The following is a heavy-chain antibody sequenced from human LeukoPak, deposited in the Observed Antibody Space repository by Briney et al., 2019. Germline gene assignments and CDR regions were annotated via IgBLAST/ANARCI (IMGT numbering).Heavy chain of an antibody. CDR1: GYTLTELS. CDR2: FDPEDGET. D-gene: IGHD3-3*01. J-gene: IGHJ4*02. Sequence: ASVTVSCKVSGYTLTELSMHWVRQAPGKGLEWMGGFDPEDGETIYAQKFQGRVIMTEDTSTDTAYMELSSLRSEDTAVYYCARAYYDFWSGYQGLGSGVELWGQGTLVTVSS. CDR3: ARAYYDFWSGYQGLGSGVEL. V-gene: IGHV1-24*01.